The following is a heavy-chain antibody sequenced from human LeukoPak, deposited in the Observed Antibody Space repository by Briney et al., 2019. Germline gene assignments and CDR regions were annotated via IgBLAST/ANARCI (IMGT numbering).Heavy chain of an antibody. Sequence: PGGSLRLSCAASGFTVSSNYMSWVRQAPGKGLEWVSVIYSGGSTYYADSVKGRFTISRDNSKNTLYLQMNGLRAEDTAVYYCARQERDSSGYWFDPWGQGTLVTVSS. CDR2: IYSGGST. CDR3: ARQERDSSGYWFDP. J-gene: IGHJ5*02. V-gene: IGHV3-53*01. CDR1: GFTVSSNY. D-gene: IGHD6-19*01.